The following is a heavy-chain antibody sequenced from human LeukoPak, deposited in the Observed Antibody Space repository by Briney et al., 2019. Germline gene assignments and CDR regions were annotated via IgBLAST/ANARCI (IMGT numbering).Heavy chain of an antibody. D-gene: IGHD3-22*01. J-gene: IGHJ4*02. CDR2: LSGSGGTT. CDR3: ARGPPMYSYGSTAYHYDYFEY. CDR1: GFTFSSYG. V-gene: IGHV3-23*01. Sequence: GGTLKLSCAASGFTFSSYGMSWVRQAPGKGLEWVSALSGSGGTTYYADSVTGRFTISRDNSKNTLYLQMNSLGADDTAIYYCARGPPMYSYGSTAYHYDYFEYWGQGTLVTVSS.